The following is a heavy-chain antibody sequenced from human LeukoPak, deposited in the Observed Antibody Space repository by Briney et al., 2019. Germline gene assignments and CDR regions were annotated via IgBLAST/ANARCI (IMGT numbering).Heavy chain of an antibody. V-gene: IGHV4-59*08. CDR2: IYYSGST. J-gene: IGHJ4*02. CDR1: GGSISSYY. Sequence: SETLSLTCTVSGGSISSYYWSWIRQPPGKGLEWIGYIYYSGSTNYNPSLKCRVTISVDTSKNQFSLKLSSVTAADTAAYYCARQKYYFDYWGQGTLVTVSS. CDR3: ARQKYYFDY.